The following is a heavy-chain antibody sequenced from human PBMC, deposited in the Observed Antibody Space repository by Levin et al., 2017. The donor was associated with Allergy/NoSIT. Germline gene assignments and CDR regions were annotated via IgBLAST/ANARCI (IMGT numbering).Heavy chain of an antibody. J-gene: IGHJ3*02. Sequence: TLSLTCTFSGFSLSTSGVGVGWIRQPPGKALEWLALIYWDDDKRYSPSLKSRLTITKDTSKNQVVLTMTNMDPVDTATYYCARLGTYYYGSGSYLVDAFDSWGQGTMVTVSS. CDR1: GFSLSTSGVG. V-gene: IGHV2-5*02. D-gene: IGHD3-10*01. CDR3: ARLGTYYYGSGSYLVDAFDS. CDR2: IYWDDDK.